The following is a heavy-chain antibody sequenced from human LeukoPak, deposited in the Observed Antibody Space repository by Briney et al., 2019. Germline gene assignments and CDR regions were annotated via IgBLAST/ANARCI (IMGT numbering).Heavy chain of an antibody. CDR2: IRYDGSNK. V-gene: IGHV3-30*02. CDR1: GFTFSSYA. Sequence: PGGSLRLSCAASGFTFSSYAMSWVRQAPGKGLEWVAFIRYDGSNKYYADSVKGRFTISRDNSKNTLYLQMNSLRAEDTAVYYCASEHLDYWGQGTLVTVSS. J-gene: IGHJ4*02. CDR3: ASEHLDY.